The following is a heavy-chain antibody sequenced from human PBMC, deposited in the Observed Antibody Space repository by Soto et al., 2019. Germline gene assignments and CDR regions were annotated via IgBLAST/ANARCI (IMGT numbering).Heavy chain of an antibody. CDR2: INAGNGNT. CDR3: VQKCYDSSCIMH. CDR1: GYTFTSYA. D-gene: IGHD3-22*01. V-gene: IGHV1-3*01. J-gene: IGHJ1*01. Sequence: GASVKVSCQTSGYTFTSYAMHWVRQAPGQRLEWMGWINAGNGNTKYSQKFQGRVTITRDTSASTAYMELSSLRSEDTAVYYCVQKCYDSSCIMHWGQGTLVTVSS.